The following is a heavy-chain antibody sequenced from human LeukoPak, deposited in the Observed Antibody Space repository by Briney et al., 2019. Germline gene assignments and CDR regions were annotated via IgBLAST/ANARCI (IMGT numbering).Heavy chain of an antibody. CDR3: ARDLDQLRIDY. CDR1: GGSISSDY. Sequence: SETLSLTCTVSGGSISSDYWSWIRQHPGKGLEWIGYIYYSGSTYYNPSLKSRVTISVDTSKNQFSLKLSSVTAADTAVYYCARDLDQLRIDYWGQGTLVTVSS. CDR2: IYYSGST. J-gene: IGHJ4*02. D-gene: IGHD2-2*01. V-gene: IGHV4-31*03.